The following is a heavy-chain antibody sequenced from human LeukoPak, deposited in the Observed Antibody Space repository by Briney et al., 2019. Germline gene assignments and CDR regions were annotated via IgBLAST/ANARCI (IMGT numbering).Heavy chain of an antibody. CDR3: AREGGYCSSTSCYPNFDC. D-gene: IGHD2-2*01. Sequence: GGSLRLSCAASGLTFSTYTIHWVRQAPGKGLEWVAVISFDGTNKYYADSVKGRFTISRDNSKNTLYLQMDSLRAADTAVYFCAREGGYCSSTSCYPNFDCWGQGTLVTVSS. CDR2: ISFDGTNK. CDR1: GLTFSTYT. V-gene: IGHV3-30-3*01. J-gene: IGHJ4*02.